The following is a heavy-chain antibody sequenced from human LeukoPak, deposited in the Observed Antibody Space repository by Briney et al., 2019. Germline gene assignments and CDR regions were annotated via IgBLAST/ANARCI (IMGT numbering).Heavy chain of an antibody. V-gene: IGHV3-33*05. CDR2: ISYDGSNE. J-gene: IGHJ4*02. Sequence: GRSLRLSCAASGFTFTNFAVHWVRQAPGRGLEWVAIISYDGSNEYSADSVKGRFTISRDNSRNTLNLQMNSLRADDTAVYYCARDRNHSYFDYWGQGTLVTVSS. CDR3: ARDRNHSYFDY. CDR1: GFTFTNFA.